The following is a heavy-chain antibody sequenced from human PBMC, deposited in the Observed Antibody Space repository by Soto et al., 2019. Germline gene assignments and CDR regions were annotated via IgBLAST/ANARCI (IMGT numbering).Heavy chain of an antibody. V-gene: IGHV1-69*13. D-gene: IGHD4-17*01. CDR1: GGTFSSYA. Sequence: GASVKVSCKASGGTFSSYAISWVRQAPGQGLEWMGGIIPIFGTANYAQKFQGRVTITADESTSTAYMELSSLRSADTAVYYCARGATVTQFDYWGRGTLVTVSS. CDR3: ARGATVTQFDY. CDR2: IIPIFGTA. J-gene: IGHJ4*02.